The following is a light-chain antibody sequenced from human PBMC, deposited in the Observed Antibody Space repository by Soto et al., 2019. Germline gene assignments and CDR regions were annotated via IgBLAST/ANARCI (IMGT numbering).Light chain of an antibody. Sequence: SYELTQPPSVSVSPGQTASITCSGDKLGDKYACWYQQKPGQSPVLVIYQDSKRPSGIPERFSGSNSGNTATLTISGTQAMDEADYYCQAWESSTAVFGGGTKPTVL. CDR1: KLGDKY. CDR2: QDS. J-gene: IGLJ2*01. CDR3: QAWESSTAV. V-gene: IGLV3-1*01.